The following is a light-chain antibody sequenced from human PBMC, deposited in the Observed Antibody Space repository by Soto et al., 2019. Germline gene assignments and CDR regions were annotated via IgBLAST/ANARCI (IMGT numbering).Light chain of an antibody. V-gene: IGKV3-11*01. Sequence: ETLMTQSPDTLSVSLGERATLSCRASQSLRSSLAWYQQKPGQAPRLLIYDASTRATGIPARFSGSGSGTDFTLTISSLEPEDFAVYYCQQRSNWPPEITFGQGTRLEIK. J-gene: IGKJ5*01. CDR2: DAS. CDR3: QQRSNWPPEIT. CDR1: QSLRSS.